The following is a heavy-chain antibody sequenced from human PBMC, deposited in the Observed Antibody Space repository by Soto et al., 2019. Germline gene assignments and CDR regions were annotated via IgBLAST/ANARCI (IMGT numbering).Heavy chain of an antibody. J-gene: IGHJ4*02. Sequence: PGGSLRLSCVASGFSFSSYAMSWVRQAPGKGLEWISALSGRGDSTYYEDSVKGRFTISRDNSKNTLYLQVSSLRAEDTAVYYCARDLDSSGITGYWGQGTLVTVSS. CDR2: LSGRGDST. V-gene: IGHV3-23*01. CDR1: GFSFSSYA. CDR3: ARDLDSSGITGY. D-gene: IGHD3-22*01.